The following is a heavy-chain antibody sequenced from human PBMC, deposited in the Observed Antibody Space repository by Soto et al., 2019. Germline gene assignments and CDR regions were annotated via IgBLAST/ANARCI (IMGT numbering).Heavy chain of an antibody. V-gene: IGHV4-39*01. CDR3: ARHAARIYYGSGSYGRGWFDP. J-gene: IGHJ5*02. CDR1: GGSISSSSYY. CDR2: IYYSGST. Sequence: SETLSLTCTVSGGSISSSSYYWGWIRQPPGEGLEWIGSIYYSGSTYYNPSLKSRVTISVDTSKNQFSLKLSPVTAADTAVYYCARHAARIYYGSGSYGRGWFDPWGQGTLVTVSS. D-gene: IGHD3-10*01.